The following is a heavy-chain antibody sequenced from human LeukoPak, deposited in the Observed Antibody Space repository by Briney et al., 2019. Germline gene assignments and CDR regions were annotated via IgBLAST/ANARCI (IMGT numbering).Heavy chain of an antibody. Sequence: SETLSLTCTVSGGSISSHYWSWIRQPPGKGLEWIGNIYYSGSNNYNPSVKSRVTISVDTSKNQFSLKLSSVTAADTAVYYYARGDGYCSAGTCRALDIWGQGTMVTVSS. CDR1: GGSISSHY. CDR3: ARGDGYCSAGTCRALDI. J-gene: IGHJ3*02. CDR2: IYYSGSN. D-gene: IGHD2-15*01. V-gene: IGHV4-59*11.